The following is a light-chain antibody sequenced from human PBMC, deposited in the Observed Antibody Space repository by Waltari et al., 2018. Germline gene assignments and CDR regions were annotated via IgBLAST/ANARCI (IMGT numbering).Light chain of an antibody. Sequence: DIQMTQSPSSLSASVGDGVTITCRASQSISIYLNWYQQKQGKAPKRLIYAASTLDSGVPSRFSGSGSGTEFTLTISSLQPEDFATYYCQKSSSTPPWTFGQGTKVEIK. J-gene: IGKJ1*01. CDR2: AAS. CDR3: QKSSSTPPWT. CDR1: QSISIY. V-gene: IGKV1-39*01.